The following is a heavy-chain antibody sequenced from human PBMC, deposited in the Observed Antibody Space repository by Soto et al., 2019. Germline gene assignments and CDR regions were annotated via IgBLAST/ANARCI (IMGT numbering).Heavy chain of an antibody. CDR3: AREISVAGGHFDY. CDR2: ISSSSSTI. CDR1: GFTFSCYG. J-gene: IGHJ4*02. D-gene: IGHD6-19*01. V-gene: IGHV3-48*02. Sequence: GASVRLSCTASGFTFSCYGMNWVRQAPGKGLEWVSSISSSSSTIYYADSVRGRFTISRDNAKNSLYLQMNSLRDEDTAVYYCAREISVAGGHFDYWGQGTRVSVS.